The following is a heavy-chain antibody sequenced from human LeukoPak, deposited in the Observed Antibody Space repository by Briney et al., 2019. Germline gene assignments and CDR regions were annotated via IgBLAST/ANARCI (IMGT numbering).Heavy chain of an antibody. J-gene: IGHJ4*01. CDR3: AREPSGNYFDY. V-gene: IGHV1-2*02. D-gene: IGHD3-10*01. Sequence: GASVKVSCKASGYTFTGYYMHWVRQAPGQGLEWIGWINPNSGGTNYAQKFQGRITITRDTSISTAYMELSRLRSDDTAVYYCAREPSGNYFDYWGQGTLVTVSS. CDR1: GYTFTGYY. CDR2: INPNSGGT.